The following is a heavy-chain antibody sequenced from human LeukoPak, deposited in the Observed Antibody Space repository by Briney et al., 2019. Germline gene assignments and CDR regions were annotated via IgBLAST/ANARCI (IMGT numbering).Heavy chain of an antibody. Sequence: ASVKVSCKVSGYTLTELSMHWVRQAPGKGLEWMGGFDPEDGETIYAQKFQGRVTMTEDTSTDTAYMELGSLRSEDTAVYYCATAFYYYGSGSHTLDYWGQGTLVTVSS. J-gene: IGHJ4*02. V-gene: IGHV1-24*01. CDR2: FDPEDGET. CDR3: ATAFYYYGSGSHTLDY. CDR1: GYTLTELS. D-gene: IGHD3-10*01.